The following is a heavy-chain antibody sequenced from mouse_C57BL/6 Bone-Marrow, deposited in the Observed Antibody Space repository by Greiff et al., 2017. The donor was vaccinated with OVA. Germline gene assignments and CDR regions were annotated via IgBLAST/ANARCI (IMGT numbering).Heavy chain of an antibody. CDR3: ASQGSTVVALDY. CDR1: GSTFTSYT. V-gene: IGHV1-4*01. Sequence: VQLQQSGAELARPGASVKMSCKASGSTFTSYTMHWVKQRPGQGLEWIGYINPSSGYTKYNQKFKDKATLTADKSSSTAYMQLSSLTSEDSAVYYCASQGSTVVALDYWGQGTTLTVSS. J-gene: IGHJ2*01. CDR2: INPSSGYT. D-gene: IGHD1-1*01.